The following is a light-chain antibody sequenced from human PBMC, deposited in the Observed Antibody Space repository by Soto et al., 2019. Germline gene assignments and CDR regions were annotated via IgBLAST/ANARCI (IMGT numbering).Light chain of an antibody. Sequence: QAVVTQSPSASASLGASVKLTCTLSSGHSSYAIAWHQQQPEKGPRYLMRLNSDGSHSKGDGIPDRFSGSSSGAERYLTISSLQSEDEADYSCQTWGTGIVVFGGGTKVTVL. V-gene: IGLV4-69*01. CDR3: QTWGTGIVV. CDR2: LNSDGSH. CDR1: SGHSSYA. J-gene: IGLJ2*01.